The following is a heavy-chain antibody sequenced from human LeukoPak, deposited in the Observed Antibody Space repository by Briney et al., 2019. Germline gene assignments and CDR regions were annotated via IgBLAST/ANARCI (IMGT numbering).Heavy chain of an antibody. CDR3: ARVVGPHYGMDV. D-gene: IGHD2-15*01. CDR1: GFTFSSYG. V-gene: IGHV3-33*01. J-gene: IGHJ6*02. Sequence: PGGSLRLSCAASGFTFSSYGMHWVRQAPGKGLEWVAVIWYDGSNKYYADSVKGRFTISRDNAKNSLYLQMNSLRAEDTAVYYCARVVGPHYGMDVWGQGTTVTVSS. CDR2: IWYDGSNK.